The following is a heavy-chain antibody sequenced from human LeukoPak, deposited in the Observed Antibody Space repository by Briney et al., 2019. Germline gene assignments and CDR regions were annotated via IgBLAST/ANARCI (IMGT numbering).Heavy chain of an antibody. CDR3: ARERMYSSLFHLFYY. V-gene: IGHV1-18*01. Sequence: ASVKVSCKASGYTFTSYGISWVRQAPGQGLEWMGWISAYNGNTNYAQKLQGRVTMTTDTSTSTVYMDLSSLRSEDTAVYYCARERMYSSLFHLFYYWGQGTLVTVSS. CDR1: GYTFTSYG. CDR2: ISAYNGNT. J-gene: IGHJ4*02. D-gene: IGHD6-6*01.